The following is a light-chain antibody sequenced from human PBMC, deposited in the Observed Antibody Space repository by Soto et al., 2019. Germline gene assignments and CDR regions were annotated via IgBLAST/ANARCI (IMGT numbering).Light chain of an antibody. CDR2: ADS. Sequence: EIVLTKSPATLSLSPGERATLSCRASQRISGHLGWYQQKPGQAPRLLIYADSNRATGIPDRFSGSGSGTDFTLTISRLEPEDFAVYYCQQYGSPGTFGHGTKVDIK. J-gene: IGKJ1*01. CDR1: QRISGH. V-gene: IGKV3-20*01. CDR3: QQYGSPGT.